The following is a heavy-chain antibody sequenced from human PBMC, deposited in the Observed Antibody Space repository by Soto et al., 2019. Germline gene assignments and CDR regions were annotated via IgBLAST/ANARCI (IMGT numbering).Heavy chain of an antibody. CDR2: ISSSSSYI. V-gene: IGHV3-21*01. J-gene: IGHJ6*02. Sequence: GGSLRLSCAASGFTSSSYSMNWVRQAPGKGLEWVSSISSSSSYIYYADSVKGRFTISRDNAKNSLYLQMNSLRAEDTAVYYCARDDCSSTSCYTGGTGYYYGMDVWGQGTTVTVSS. D-gene: IGHD2-2*02. CDR1: GFTSSSYS. CDR3: ARDDCSSTSCYTGGTGYYYGMDV.